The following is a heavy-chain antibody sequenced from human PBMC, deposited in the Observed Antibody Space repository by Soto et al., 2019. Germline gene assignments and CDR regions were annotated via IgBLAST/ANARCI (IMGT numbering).Heavy chain of an antibody. CDR2: MYHSGST. CDR3: ARLGYCSGGSCYFDY. CDR1: GGSISSSNG. D-gene: IGHD2-15*01. V-gene: IGHV4-4*02. Sequence: QVQLQESGPGLVKPSGTLSLTCAVSGGSISSSNGWSWVRQPPGKGLEWIGEMYHSGSTNYNPSLKSRVTLSVDKSKNQFSLELSSVTAADTALYYCARLGYCSGGSCYFDYWGQGTLVTVSS. J-gene: IGHJ4*02.